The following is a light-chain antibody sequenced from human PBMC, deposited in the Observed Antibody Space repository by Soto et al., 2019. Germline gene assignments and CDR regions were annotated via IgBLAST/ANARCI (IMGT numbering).Light chain of an antibody. CDR2: GAS. CDR3: QQHDNWPWT. CDR1: QSISDT. Sequence: EIVMTQSPATLSVSPGGRATLSCRASQSISDTLAWYQQKPGQAPRLLIHGASTRAPGFPARFSGSGSGTDFTLTISSLQSEDFVVYYCQQHDNWPWTFGQGTKVDIK. V-gene: IGKV3-15*01. J-gene: IGKJ1*01.